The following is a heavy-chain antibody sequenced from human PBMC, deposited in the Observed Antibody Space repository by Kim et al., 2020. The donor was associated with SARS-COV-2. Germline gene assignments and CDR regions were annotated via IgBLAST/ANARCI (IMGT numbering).Heavy chain of an antibody. CDR2: IYYSGST. CDR1: GGSISSSSYY. V-gene: IGHV4-39*01. D-gene: IGHD3-10*01. Sequence: SETLSLTCTVSGGSISSSSYYWGWIRQPPGKGLEWIGSIYYSGSTYYNPALKSRVTISVDTSKNQFSLKLSSVTAADTAVYYCARTQAYYYGSGSYEVADYWGQGTLVTVSS. CDR3: ARTQAYYYGSGSYEVADY. J-gene: IGHJ4*02.